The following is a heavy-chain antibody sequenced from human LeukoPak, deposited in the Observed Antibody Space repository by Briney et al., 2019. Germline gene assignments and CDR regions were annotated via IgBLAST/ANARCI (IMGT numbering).Heavy chain of an antibody. CDR3: ASRYYYDSSGEVDL. J-gene: IGHJ2*01. Sequence: SETLSLTCTVSGGSISSGGYYWSWIRQHPGKGLEWIGYIYYSGSTYYNPSLKSRVTISVDTSKNQFSLKLSSVTAADTAVYYCASRYYYDSSGEVDLWGRGTLVTVSS. D-gene: IGHD3-22*01. V-gene: IGHV4-31*03. CDR1: GGSISSGGYY. CDR2: IYYSGST.